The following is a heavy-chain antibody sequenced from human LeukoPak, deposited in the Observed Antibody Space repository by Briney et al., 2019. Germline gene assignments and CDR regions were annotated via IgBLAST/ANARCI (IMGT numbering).Heavy chain of an antibody. CDR1: GFTFSSYG. CDR2: ISYDGSNK. V-gene: IGHV3-30*18. Sequence: GGSLRLSCAASGFTFSSYGMHWVRQAPGKGLEWVAVISYDGSNKYYADSVKGRFTISRDNSKNTLYLRVNSLRAEDTAVYYCAKDDSYGLDYWGQGTLVTVSS. CDR3: AKDDSYGLDY. D-gene: IGHD5-18*01. J-gene: IGHJ4*02.